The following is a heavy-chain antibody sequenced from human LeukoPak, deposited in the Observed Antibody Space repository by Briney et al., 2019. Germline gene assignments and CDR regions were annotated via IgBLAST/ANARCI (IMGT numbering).Heavy chain of an antibody. J-gene: IGHJ4*02. Sequence: SETLSLTCAVYGGSFSAYYWSWIRQPPGKGLEWIGEINHSGSTHYNPSPKSRVTISVDTSKNQFSLKLSSVTAADTAVYYCARVGVITMIVNYWGQGTLVTVSS. V-gene: IGHV4-34*01. CDR2: INHSGST. CDR1: GGSFSAYY. D-gene: IGHD3-22*01. CDR3: ARVGVITMIVNY.